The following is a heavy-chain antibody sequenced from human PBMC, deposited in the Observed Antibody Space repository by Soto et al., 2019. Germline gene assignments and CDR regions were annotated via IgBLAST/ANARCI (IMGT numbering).Heavy chain of an antibody. CDR3: AKAYPNYGDYPDY. V-gene: IGHV3-66*01. CDR2: IYSGGST. Sequence: GGSLRLSCAASGFTVSSNYMSWVRQAPGKGLEWVSVIYSGGSTYYADSVKGRFTISRDNSKNTLYLQMNSLRAEDTAVYYCAKAYPNYGDYPDYWGQGTLVTVSS. J-gene: IGHJ4*02. D-gene: IGHD4-17*01. CDR1: GFTVSSNY.